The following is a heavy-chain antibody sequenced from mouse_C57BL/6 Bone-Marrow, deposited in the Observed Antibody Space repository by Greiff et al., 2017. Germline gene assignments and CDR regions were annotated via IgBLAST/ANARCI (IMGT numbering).Heavy chain of an antibody. V-gene: IGHV3-8*01. Sequence: VQLQQSGPGLAKPSQTLSLTCSVTGYSITSDYWNWIRKFPGNKLEYMGYISYSGSTYYNPSLKSRISITRDTSKNQYYLQLNSVTTEDTATYYCARRITTVVAHWYFDVWGTGTTVTVSS. CDR1: GYSITSDY. CDR3: ARRITTVVAHWYFDV. CDR2: ISYSGST. J-gene: IGHJ1*03. D-gene: IGHD1-1*01.